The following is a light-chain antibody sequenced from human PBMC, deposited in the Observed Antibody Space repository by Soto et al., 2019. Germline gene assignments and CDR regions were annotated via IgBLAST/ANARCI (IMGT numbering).Light chain of an antibody. V-gene: IGKV4-1*01. J-gene: IGKJ4*01. Sequence: DIVMTQSPDSLAVSLGERATMNCKCSRSVLYKSNNKNHLAWYQRKPGQPPQLIIYWASTRESGVPDRFSGSGSGTDFTLTISSLQAEDVAVYYCQQYYSAPLTFGGGTKVDIK. CDR2: WAS. CDR3: QQYYSAPLT. CDR1: RSVLYKSNNKNH.